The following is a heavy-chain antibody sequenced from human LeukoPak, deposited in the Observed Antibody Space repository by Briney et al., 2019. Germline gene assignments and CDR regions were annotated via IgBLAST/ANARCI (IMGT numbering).Heavy chain of an antibody. CDR3: ARDLSRTYYYYMDV. V-gene: IGHV3-30*01. CDR1: GFTFSSYA. D-gene: IGHD3-16*02. CDR2: ISYDGSNK. Sequence: PGGSLRLSCAASGFTFSSYAMHWVRQAPGKGLEWVAVISYDGSNKYYADSVKGRFTISRDNSKNTLYPQMNSLRAEDTAVYYCARDLSRTYYYYMDVWGKGTTVTVSS. J-gene: IGHJ6*03.